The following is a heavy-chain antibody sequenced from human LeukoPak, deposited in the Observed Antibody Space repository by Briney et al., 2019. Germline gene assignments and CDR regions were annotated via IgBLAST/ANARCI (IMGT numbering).Heavy chain of an antibody. CDR3: ARDRCSSTSCYAGDWFDP. CDR2: IIPIFGTA. Sequence: GASVKVSCTASGGTFSSYAISWVRQAPGQGLEWMGGIIPIFGTANYAQKFQGRVTITADKSTSTAYMELSSLRSEDTAVYYCARDRCSSTSCYAGDWFDPWGRGTLVTVSS. J-gene: IGHJ5*02. V-gene: IGHV1-69*06. D-gene: IGHD2-2*01. CDR1: GGTFSSYA.